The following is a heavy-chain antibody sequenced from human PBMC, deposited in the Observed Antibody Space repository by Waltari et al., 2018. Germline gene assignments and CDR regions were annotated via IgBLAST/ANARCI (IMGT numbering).Heavy chain of an antibody. J-gene: IGHJ4*02. CDR2: INPNSGGT. Sequence: QVQLVQSGAEVKKPGASVKVSCMASGYTFTGYYMHWLRQAPGRGLEWMGWINPNSGGTNYAQKFQGRVTMTRDTSISTAYMELSRLRSDDTAVYYCAREVSVYYYGSGSEYFDYWGQGTLVTVSS. V-gene: IGHV1-2*02. D-gene: IGHD3-10*01. CDR3: AREVSVYYYGSGSEYFDY. CDR1: GYTFTGYY.